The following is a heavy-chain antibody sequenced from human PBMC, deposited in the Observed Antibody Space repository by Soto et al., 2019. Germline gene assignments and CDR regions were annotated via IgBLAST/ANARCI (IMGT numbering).Heavy chain of an antibody. Sequence: ASVKVSCKASGYTFTGYYIHWVRQAPGQGLEWVGWINPKTGATNFAQRFQGRVTMTRDTSITTAYMDLSSLTSDDTATYYCAKTYDGSGQPSHWRGPWGRGNPGTLSS. J-gene: IGHJ5*02. CDR1: GYTFTGYY. D-gene: IGHD3-22*01. V-gene: IGHV1-2*02. CDR2: INPKTGAT. CDR3: AKTYDGSGQPSHWRGP.